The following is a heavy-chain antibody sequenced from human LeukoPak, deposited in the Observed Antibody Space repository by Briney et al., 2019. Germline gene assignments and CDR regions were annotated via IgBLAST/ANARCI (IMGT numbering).Heavy chain of an antibody. CDR3: ARRFYYAMDV. CDR1: GYGFTGYF. Sequence: AAVKVSCKASGYGFTGYFMQGVRQPPGQGVEWMGWINPNSGDTNYAQKFQGRVTMTRDTSISTAYMELSRLRSDDAAVYYCARRFYYAMDVWGQGTTVTVSS. CDR2: INPNSGDT. D-gene: IGHD3-16*01. V-gene: IGHV1-2*02. J-gene: IGHJ6*02.